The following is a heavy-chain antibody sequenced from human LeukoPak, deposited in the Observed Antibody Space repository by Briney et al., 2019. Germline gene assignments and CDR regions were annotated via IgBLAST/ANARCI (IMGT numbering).Heavy chain of an antibody. CDR2: ISYDGSNK. Sequence: GGSLRLSCAASGFTFSSYAMHWVRQAPGKGLEWVAVISYDGSNKYYADSVKGRFTISRDNSRNTLYLQMNSLRAEDTAVYYCARNENSGWGYFDYWGQGTLVTVSS. D-gene: IGHD5-12*01. CDR1: GFTFSSYA. CDR3: ARNENSGWGYFDY. J-gene: IGHJ4*02. V-gene: IGHV3-30-3*01.